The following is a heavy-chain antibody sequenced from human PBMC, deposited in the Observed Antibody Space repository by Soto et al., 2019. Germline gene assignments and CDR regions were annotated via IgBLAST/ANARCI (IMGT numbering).Heavy chain of an antibody. J-gene: IGHJ4*02. CDR2: IHYSGSS. Sequence: TLSLTCTVSGGSISSGNYCWSWIRQPPGKGLEWIGFIHYSGSSYYNPSLKGRFTVSRDNSKNTLYLQMNSLRAEDTAVYFCARYSGKYQGPIDYWGQGTLVTVSS. D-gene: IGHD1-26*01. CDR3: ARYSGKYQGPIDY. CDR1: GGSISSGNYC. V-gene: IGHV4-30-4*01.